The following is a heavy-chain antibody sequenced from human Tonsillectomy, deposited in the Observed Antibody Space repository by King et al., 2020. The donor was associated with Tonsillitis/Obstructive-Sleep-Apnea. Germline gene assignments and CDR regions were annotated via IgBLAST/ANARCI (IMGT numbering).Heavy chain of an antibody. CDR3: AREGDLYYYDSSGYFDY. V-gene: IGHV3-30*04. D-gene: IGHD3-22*01. Sequence: VQLVESGGGVVQPGRSLRLSCAASGFTFSSYAMHWVRQAPGKGLEWVAVISYDGSNKYYADSVKGRFTISRDNSKNTLYLQMNSLRAEDTAVYYCAREGDLYYYDSSGYFDYWGQGTLVTVSS. CDR2: ISYDGSNK. J-gene: IGHJ4*02. CDR1: GFTFSSYA.